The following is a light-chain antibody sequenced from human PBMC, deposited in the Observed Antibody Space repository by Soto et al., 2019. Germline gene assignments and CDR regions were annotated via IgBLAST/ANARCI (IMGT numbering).Light chain of an antibody. CDR2: WAS. CDR3: QQSESTPPT. V-gene: IGKV4-1*01. Sequence: DIVMTQSPDSLAVSLGERATINCKSSQSVLYSSNNKNYLAWYQQRPGQPPKLLIYWASTRESGFPDRFSGRGSGTDFTLTITSLQAEDGAVYYCQQSESTPPTFGQGTKLEIK. J-gene: IGKJ2*01. CDR1: QSVLYSSNNKNY.